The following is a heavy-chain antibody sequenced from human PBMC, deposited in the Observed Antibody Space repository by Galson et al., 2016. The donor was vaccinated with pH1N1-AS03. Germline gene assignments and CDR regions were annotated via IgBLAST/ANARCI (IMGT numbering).Heavy chain of an antibody. CDR1: GFSFSESW. D-gene: IGHD1-1*01. Sequence: LRLSCATSGFSFSESWMNWVRQAPGKGLEWVAIIHKDGSEKHYLDSVKGRFTISRDNAKNSIYLQMDTLRPEDTAFYYCARGAGFLVDYWGQGTLVTDSS. CDR2: IHKDGSEK. V-gene: IGHV3-7*03. CDR3: ARGAGFLVDY. J-gene: IGHJ4*02.